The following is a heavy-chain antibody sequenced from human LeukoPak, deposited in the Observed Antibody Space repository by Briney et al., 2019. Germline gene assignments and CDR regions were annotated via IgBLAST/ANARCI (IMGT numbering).Heavy chain of an antibody. V-gene: IGHV3-30*18. D-gene: IGHD5-12*01. CDR3: AKDMVYSGYPSGYFDY. Sequence: GGSLRLSCAASGFTFSGYGMHWVRQAPGKGLEWVAVISYDGSNEYYADSVKGRFTISRDSSKNTLYLQMNSLRAEDTAVYYCAKDMVYSGYPSGYFDYWGQGTLVTVSS. CDR1: GFTFSGYG. J-gene: IGHJ4*02. CDR2: ISYDGSNE.